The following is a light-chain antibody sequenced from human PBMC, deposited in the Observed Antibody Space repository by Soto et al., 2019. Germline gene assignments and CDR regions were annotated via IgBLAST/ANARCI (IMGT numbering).Light chain of an antibody. Sequence: QSVLTQPASVSGSPEQSITISCTGTRSDVGGYNYVSWYQQHPGKAPKLMIYEVSNRASGVSNRFSGSKSGNTASLTISGLQAEDEADYYCSSYTSSSTWVFGTGTKVTVL. V-gene: IGLV2-14*01. CDR3: SSYTSSSTWV. CDR1: RSDVGGYNY. CDR2: EVS. J-gene: IGLJ1*01.